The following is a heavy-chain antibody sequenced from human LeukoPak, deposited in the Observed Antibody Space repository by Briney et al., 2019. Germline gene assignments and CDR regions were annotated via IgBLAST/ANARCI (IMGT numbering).Heavy chain of an antibody. CDR1: DVSISSYY. CDR3: ARWGHFDTSGYFVVDY. D-gene: IGHD3-22*01. J-gene: IGHJ4*02. V-gene: IGHV4-59*01. CDR2: IHYSGST. Sequence: SETLSLTCTISDVSISSYYWNWIQQSPGKGLEWIGHIHYSGSTHYNPSLQSRVSISIDTSKNHFSLKLRSVTAVDTAVYYCARWGHFDTSGYFVVDYWGQGTLVTVSS.